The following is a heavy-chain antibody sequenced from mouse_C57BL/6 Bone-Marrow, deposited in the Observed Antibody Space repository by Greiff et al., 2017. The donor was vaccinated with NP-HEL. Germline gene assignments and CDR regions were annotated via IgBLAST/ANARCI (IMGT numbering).Heavy chain of an antibody. J-gene: IGHJ4*01. V-gene: IGHV1-26*01. CDR2: INPNNGGT. D-gene: IGHD1-1*01. CDR3: ARSGLLRSSYYALDY. Sequence: EVQLQQSGPELVKPGASVKISCKASGYTFTDYYMNWVKQSHGKSLEWIGDINPNNGGTSYNQKFKGKATLTADKSSSTAYMELRSLTSEDSAVYYCARSGLLRSSYYALDYWGQGTSVTVSS. CDR1: GYTFTDYY.